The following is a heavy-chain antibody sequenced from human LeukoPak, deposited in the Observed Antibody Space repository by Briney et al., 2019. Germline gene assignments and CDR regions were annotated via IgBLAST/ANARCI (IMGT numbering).Heavy chain of an antibody. Sequence: SETLSLTCTVSGGSISSHYWSWIRQPPGKGLEWIGYIYYSGSTNYNPSLKSRVTISVDTSKNQFSLKLSSVTAADTAVYYCARGKATGEFDYWGQGTLVTVSS. CDR3: ARGKATGEFDY. D-gene: IGHD1-14*01. J-gene: IGHJ4*02. CDR2: IYYSGST. V-gene: IGHV4-59*11. CDR1: GGSISSHY.